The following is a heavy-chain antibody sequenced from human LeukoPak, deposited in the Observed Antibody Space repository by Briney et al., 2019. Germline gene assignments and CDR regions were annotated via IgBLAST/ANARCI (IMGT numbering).Heavy chain of an antibody. CDR2: IYTSGST. V-gene: IGHV4-4*07. CDR1: GGSISSYY. D-gene: IGHD6-13*01. J-gene: IGHJ4*02. Sequence: PETLSLTCTVSGGSISSYYWSWIRQSAGKGLEWIGRIYTSGSTNYNPSLKSRVTMSVDTSKNQFSLKLSSVTAADTAVYYCASMKYSSSWFWFDYWGQGTLVTVSS. CDR3: ASMKYSSSWFWFDY.